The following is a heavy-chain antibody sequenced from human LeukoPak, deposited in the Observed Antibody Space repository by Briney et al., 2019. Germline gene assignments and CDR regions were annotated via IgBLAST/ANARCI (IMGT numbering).Heavy chain of an antibody. D-gene: IGHD6-19*01. CDR2: ISGSGGSI. Sequence: GGSLRLSCAASGFTFSSYAMSWVRQAPGQGLEWVSAISGSGGSIYYADSVKGRFTISRDNSKNTLYLQMNSLRAEDTAVYYCAKDSFKRGGSSGCFDYWGQGTLVTVSS. J-gene: IGHJ4*02. V-gene: IGHV3-23*01. CDR1: GFTFSSYA. CDR3: AKDSFKRGGSSGCFDY.